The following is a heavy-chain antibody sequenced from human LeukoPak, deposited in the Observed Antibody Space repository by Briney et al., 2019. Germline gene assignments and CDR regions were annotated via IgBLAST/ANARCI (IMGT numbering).Heavy chain of an antibody. CDR1: GFTFSNAW. J-gene: IGHJ4*02. V-gene: IGHV3-15*01. Sequence: GGSLRLSCAASGFTFSNAWMSWVRQAPGKGLEWVGRIKTKTDGGTRDYAAPVKGRFTISRDNSKNTLYLQMNSLRAEDTAVYSCAKEARLLWFGDRLENWGQGTLVTVSS. CDR2: IKTKTDGGTR. D-gene: IGHD3-10*01. CDR3: AKEARLLWFGDRLEN.